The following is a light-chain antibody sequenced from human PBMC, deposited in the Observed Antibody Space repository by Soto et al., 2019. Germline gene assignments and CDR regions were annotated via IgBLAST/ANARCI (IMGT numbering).Light chain of an antibody. CDR3: QQRRGWPLT. CDR1: QSVNNY. V-gene: IGKV3-11*01. Sequence: VLTQSPAILSLSPGERATLSCRASQSVNNYLAWYQQRPGQAPRLLIYDSSNRATGIPARFSASGSGTDFTLTISSLEPEDFAVYYCQQRRGWPLTCGGGTKVEIK. J-gene: IGKJ4*01. CDR2: DSS.